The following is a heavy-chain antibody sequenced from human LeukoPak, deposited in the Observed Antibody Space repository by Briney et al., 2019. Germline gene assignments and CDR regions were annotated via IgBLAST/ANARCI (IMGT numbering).Heavy chain of an antibody. Sequence: GASVKVSCKASGYTFTSYYMHWVRQAPGQGLEWMGIINPSGGSTSYAQKFQGRVTMTRDTSTSTAYMELSSLRSEDTAVYYCARESKTSIAAAGPKDGKDYYYYYMDVWGKGTTVTVSS. CDR2: INPSGGST. CDR3: ARESKTSIAAAGPKDGKDYYYYYMDV. V-gene: IGHV1-46*01. J-gene: IGHJ6*03. CDR1: GYTFTSYY. D-gene: IGHD6-13*01.